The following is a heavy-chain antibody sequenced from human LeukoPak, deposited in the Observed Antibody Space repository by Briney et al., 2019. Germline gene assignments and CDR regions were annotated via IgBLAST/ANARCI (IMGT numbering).Heavy chain of an antibody. J-gene: IGHJ4*02. Sequence: GGPLRLSCAASGFTFSSYEMNWVRQAPGKGLEWVSYISSSDSTIYYADSVKGRFTISRDNAKNSLYLQMNSLRAEDTAVYYCARDTYSSSWGFDYWGQGTLVTVSS. CDR2: ISSSDSTI. D-gene: IGHD6-13*01. CDR3: ARDTYSSSWGFDY. CDR1: GFTFSSYE. V-gene: IGHV3-48*03.